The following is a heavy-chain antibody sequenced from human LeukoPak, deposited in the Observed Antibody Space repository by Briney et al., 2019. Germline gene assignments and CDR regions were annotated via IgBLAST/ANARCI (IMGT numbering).Heavy chain of an antibody. J-gene: IGHJ1*01. D-gene: IGHD6-6*01. CDR1: GFTFSSYG. V-gene: IGHV3-30*18. CDR2: ISYDGSNK. CDR3: AKDPSSSSKFGYFQH. Sequence: QPGGSLRLSCAASGFTFSSYGMHWVRQAPGKGLEWVAVISYDGSNKYYADSVKGRFTISRDNSKNTLYLQMNSLGAEDTAVYYCAKDPSSSSKFGYFQHWGQGTLVTVSS.